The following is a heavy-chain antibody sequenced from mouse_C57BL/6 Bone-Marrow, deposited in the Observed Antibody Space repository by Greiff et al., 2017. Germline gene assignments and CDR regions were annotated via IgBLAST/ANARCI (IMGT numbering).Heavy chain of an antibody. CDR3: ARGAQDFDY. Sequence: EVKLMESGAELVRPGASVKLSCTASGFNIKDDYMHWVKQRPEQGLEWIGWIDPENGDTEYASKFQGKATITADTSSNTAYLQLSSLTSEDTAVYYCARGAQDFDYWGQGTTLTVSS. CDR2: IDPENGDT. D-gene: IGHD3-2*02. V-gene: IGHV14-4*01. CDR1: GFNIKDDY. J-gene: IGHJ2*01.